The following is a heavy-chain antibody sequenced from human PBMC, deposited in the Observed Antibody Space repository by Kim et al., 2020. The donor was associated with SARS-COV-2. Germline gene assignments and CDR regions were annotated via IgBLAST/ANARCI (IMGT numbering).Heavy chain of an antibody. J-gene: IGHJ4*02. CDR1: GYTLTELS. D-gene: IGHD2-15*01. V-gene: IGHV1-24*01. CDR2: FDPEDGET. CDR3: ATLGDGLLPIDY. Sequence: ASVKVSCKVSGYTLTELSMHWVRQAPGKGLEWMGGFDPEDGETIYAQKFQGRVTMTEDTSTDTAYMELSSLRSEDTAVYYCATLGDGLLPIDYWGQGTLVTVSS.